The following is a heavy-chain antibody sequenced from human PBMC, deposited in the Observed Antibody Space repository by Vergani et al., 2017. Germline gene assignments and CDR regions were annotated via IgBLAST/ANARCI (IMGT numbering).Heavy chain of an antibody. D-gene: IGHD4-11*01. CDR2: MSPDSGNR. V-gene: IGHV1-8*01. CDR1: GYSFTNHD. Sequence: QVQLVQSGAEVKKPGASVKVSCEASGYSFTNHDIYWVRQAPGQGLEWMGWMSPDSGNRGFAQNFQGRISMTRNTSINTAYMELSSLTSEDTAIYYCARDYSNNNYFDPWGQGTLVTVSS. J-gene: IGHJ5*02. CDR3: ARDYSNNNYFDP.